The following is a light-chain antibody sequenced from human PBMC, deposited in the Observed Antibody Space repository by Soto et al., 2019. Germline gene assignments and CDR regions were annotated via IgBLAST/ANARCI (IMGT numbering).Light chain of an antibody. Sequence: DIQMTQSPSSVSASVGDSVTITCRASQGISSWLVWYQQKPGKAPKLLIYATSSLQSGVPSRFSGSGSGTDFTLTISSLQPEDFATYFCQQTNSFPYTFGQGTKVEIK. V-gene: IGKV1-12*01. CDR2: ATS. CDR1: QGISSW. CDR3: QQTNSFPYT. J-gene: IGKJ2*01.